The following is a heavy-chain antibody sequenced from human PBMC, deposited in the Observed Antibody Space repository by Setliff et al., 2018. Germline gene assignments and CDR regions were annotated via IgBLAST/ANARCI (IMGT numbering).Heavy chain of an antibody. D-gene: IGHD5-12*01. Sequence: PSETLSLTCAVYGGSFSGYYWSWIRQPPGKGLEWIGEINHSGSTNYNPSLKSRDTISVDTSKNQFSLKLSSVTAADTAVYYCARGGYSRGPPVYYFDYWGQGTLVTSPQ. CDR2: INHSGST. V-gene: IGHV4-34*01. CDR3: ARGGYSRGPPVYYFDY. CDR1: GGSFSGYY. J-gene: IGHJ4*02.